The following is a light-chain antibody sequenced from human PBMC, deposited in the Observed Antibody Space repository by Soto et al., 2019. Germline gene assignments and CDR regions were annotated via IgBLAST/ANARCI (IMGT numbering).Light chain of an antibody. Sequence: QSALTQPASVSGSPGQSITISCTGSSSDIGSYDLVSWYQQFPGKAPKLIIYGVSSRPSGVSFRFSGSKSGNTASLTISGLQPEDESHYYCTSSTTSHTLIFGGGTQLTVL. J-gene: IGLJ2*01. CDR2: GVS. CDR1: SSDIGSYDL. CDR3: TSSTTSHTLI. V-gene: IGLV2-14*01.